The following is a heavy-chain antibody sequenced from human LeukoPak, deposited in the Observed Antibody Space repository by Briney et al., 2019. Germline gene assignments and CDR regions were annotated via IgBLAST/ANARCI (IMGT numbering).Heavy chain of an antibody. V-gene: IGHV3-23*01. CDR3: ARYYGSGTYALDY. J-gene: IGHJ4*02. D-gene: IGHD3-10*01. CDR2: ISGSGGST. CDR1: GFTFSSYA. Sequence: QTGGSLRLSCAASGFTFSSYAMSWVRQAPGKGLEWVSAISGSGGSTYYADSVKGRFTISRDNAKNTPYLQMNSLRAEDTAVYYCARYYGSGTYALDYWGQGTLVTVSS.